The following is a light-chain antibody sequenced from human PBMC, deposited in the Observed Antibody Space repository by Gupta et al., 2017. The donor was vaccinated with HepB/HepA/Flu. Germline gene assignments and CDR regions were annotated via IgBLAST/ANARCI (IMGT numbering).Light chain of an antibody. CDR3: AAWDDGLSGVI. Sequence: QAILTQPPSASGAPGQRVTVSCSGTSSNIGTNTVTWYQQVPGAPPKLLIFTTDQRPSGVPDRFSGSKSGTSASLAISGLRAEDEATYFCAAWDDGLSGVIFGGGTKVAVL. CDR2: TTD. CDR1: SSNIGTNT. V-gene: IGLV1-44*01. J-gene: IGLJ2*01.